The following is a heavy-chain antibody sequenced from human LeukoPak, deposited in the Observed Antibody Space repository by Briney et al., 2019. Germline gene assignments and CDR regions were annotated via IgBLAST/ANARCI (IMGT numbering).Heavy chain of an antibody. V-gene: IGHV4-34*01. CDR3: ARGRYGSGSYYPY. Sequence: SETLSLTCAVYGGSFSGYYWSWIRQPPGKGLEWIGEINHSGSTNCNPSLKSRVTISVDTSKNQFSLKLSSVTAADTAVYYCARGRYGSGSYYPYWGQGTLVTVSS. D-gene: IGHD3-10*01. J-gene: IGHJ4*02. CDR1: GGSFSGYY. CDR2: INHSGST.